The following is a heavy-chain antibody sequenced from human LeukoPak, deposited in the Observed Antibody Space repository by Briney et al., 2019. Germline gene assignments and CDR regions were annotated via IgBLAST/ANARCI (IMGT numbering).Heavy chain of an antibody. J-gene: IGHJ6*02. CDR1: GFTFSSYG. Sequence: GGSLRLSCAASGFTFSSYGMHWVRQAPGKGLEWVAVIWYDGSDKYYAESVKGRFTISRDNSKNTLYLQMNSLRAEDTAVYYCARGEIVVVPAAIFSSIAARGNYYYYGMDVWGQGTTVTVSS. D-gene: IGHD2-2*02. CDR3: ARGEIVVVPAAIFSSIAARGNYYYYGMDV. CDR2: IWYDGSDK. V-gene: IGHV3-33*01.